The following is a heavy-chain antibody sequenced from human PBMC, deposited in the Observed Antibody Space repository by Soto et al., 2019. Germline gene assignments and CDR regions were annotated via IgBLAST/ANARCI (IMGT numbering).Heavy chain of an antibody. J-gene: IGHJ1*01. V-gene: IGHV3-66*04. CDR2: IYSGGST. Sequence: GGSLRLSCAASGFTVSSNYMSWVRQAPGKGLEWVSVIYSGGSTYYADSVKGRFTISRDNSKNTLYLQMNSLRAEDTAVYYCARHKTKPGIAVAGTSFQHWGPGTLVTLSS. CDR1: GFTVSSNY. CDR3: ARHKTKPGIAVAGTSFQH. D-gene: IGHD6-19*01.